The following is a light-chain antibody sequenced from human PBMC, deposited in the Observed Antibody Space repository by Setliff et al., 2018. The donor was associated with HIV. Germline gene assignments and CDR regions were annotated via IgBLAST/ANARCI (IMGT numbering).Light chain of an antibody. J-gene: IGLJ1*01. CDR1: SSDVGGYNH. Sequence: QSALAQPASVSGSPGQSITISCTGTSSDVGGYNHVSWYQQHPGQAPKLMIYDVTTRPSGVSSRFSGSKSGNAASLTISGLQAEDEADYYCSSYTSSTTLVFGTGTKVTVL. CDR3: SSYTSSTTLV. V-gene: IGLV2-14*03. CDR2: DVT.